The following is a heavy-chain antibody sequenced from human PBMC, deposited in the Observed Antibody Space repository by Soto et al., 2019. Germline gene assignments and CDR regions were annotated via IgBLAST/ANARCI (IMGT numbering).Heavy chain of an antibody. CDR3: ARVYYCGSGSYFTAGWFDP. CDR2: IIPIFGTA. V-gene: IGHV1-69*13. J-gene: IGHJ5*02. Sequence: GASVKVSCKASGVTFSSYAISWVRQAPGQGLEWMGGIIPIFGTANYAQKFQGRVTITADESTSTAYMELSSLRSEDTAVYYCARVYYCGSGSYFTAGWFDPWGQGTLVTVSS. CDR1: GVTFSSYA. D-gene: IGHD3-10*01.